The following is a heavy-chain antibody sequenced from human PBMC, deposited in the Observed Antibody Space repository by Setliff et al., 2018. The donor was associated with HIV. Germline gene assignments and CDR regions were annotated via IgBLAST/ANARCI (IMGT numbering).Heavy chain of an antibody. CDR1: GYIFTNDP. Sequence: ASVKVSCKASGYIFTNDPMNWVRQAPGQGLEWMGWISPNNGDTNIPRKFRGRVTLTRDTSISTAYLELTGLTSDDTAMYYCARQFSNSLDHWGQGTLVTVSS. D-gene: IGHD7-27*01. V-gene: IGHV1-2*02. CDR2: ISPNNGDT. J-gene: IGHJ4*02. CDR3: ARQFSNSLDH.